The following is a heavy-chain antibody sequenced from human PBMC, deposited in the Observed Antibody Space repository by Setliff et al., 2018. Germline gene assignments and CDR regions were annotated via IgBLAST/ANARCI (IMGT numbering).Heavy chain of an antibody. CDR2: ITANGVDA. J-gene: IGHJ4*02. CDR1: GFTFSAYA. Sequence: QPGGSLRLSCAASGFTFSAYATHWVRQAPGKGLEYVSAITANGVDAYYADSVKGRFTISRDNSKNTLYLQMGSLRAEDMAVYYCARRTAMAGTPRLYFDYWGQGTLVTVSS. D-gene: IGHD6-19*01. V-gene: IGHV3-64*02. CDR3: ARRTAMAGTPRLYFDY.